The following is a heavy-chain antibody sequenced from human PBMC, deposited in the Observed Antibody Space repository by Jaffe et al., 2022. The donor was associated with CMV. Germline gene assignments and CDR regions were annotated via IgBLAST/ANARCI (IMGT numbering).Heavy chain of an antibody. V-gene: IGHV1-18*04. CDR3: ARFDYYDSSGPPGWFDP. CDR1: GYTFTSYG. D-gene: IGHD3-22*01. Sequence: QVQLVQSGAEVKKPGASVKVSCKASGYTFTSYGISWVRQAPGQGLEWMGWISAYNGNTNYAQKLQGRVTMTTDTSTSTAYMELRSLRSDDTAVYYCARFDYYDSSGPPGWFDPWGQGTLVTVSS. CDR2: ISAYNGNT. J-gene: IGHJ5*02.